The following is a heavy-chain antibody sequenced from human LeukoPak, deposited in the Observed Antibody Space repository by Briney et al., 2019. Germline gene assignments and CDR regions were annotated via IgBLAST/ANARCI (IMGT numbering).Heavy chain of an antibody. D-gene: IGHD3-22*01. J-gene: IGHJ5*01. Sequence: GGSLRLSCAASGFTFNIYAMSWVRQAPGKGLEWVSSITSSGDATFHADSVKDRFTISRDNSKSTLYLQMSRLRVEDTAVYYYAKDRPNYHESNGHYYRLNGDSWGQGTLVTVSS. V-gene: IGHV3-23*01. CDR1: GFTFNIYA. CDR2: ITSSGDAT. CDR3: AKDRPNYHESNGHYYRLNGDS.